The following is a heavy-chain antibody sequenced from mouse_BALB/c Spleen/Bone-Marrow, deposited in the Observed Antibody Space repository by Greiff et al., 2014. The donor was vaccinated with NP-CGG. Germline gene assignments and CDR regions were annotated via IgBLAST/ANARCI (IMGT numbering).Heavy chain of an antibody. V-gene: IGHV2-4*02. Sequence: VKVVESGPGLVQPSQSLSITCTVSGFSLTSYGVHWVRQPPGKGLEWLGVIWSGGSTDYNAAFMSRLSVSKDNSKSQVFFKMNSLQADDTAIYYCARKAWDGYFDYWGQGTTLTVSS. CDR2: IWSGGST. J-gene: IGHJ2*01. D-gene: IGHD4-1*01. CDR1: GFSLTSYG. CDR3: ARKAWDGYFDY.